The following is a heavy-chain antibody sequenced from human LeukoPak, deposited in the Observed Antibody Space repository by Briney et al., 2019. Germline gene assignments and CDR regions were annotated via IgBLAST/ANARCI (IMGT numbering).Heavy chain of an antibody. CDR1: GGSISSYY. J-gene: IGHJ4*02. CDR2: FYYGGST. V-gene: IGHV4-59*01. Sequence: PSETLSLTCTVSGGSISSYYWSWIRQPPGKRLESIGYFYYGGSTNYNPSLKSRVTISVDTSKNQFSLKLSSVTAADTAVYYCAGEFDGRFDYWGQGTLVTVSS. CDR3: AGEFDGRFDY.